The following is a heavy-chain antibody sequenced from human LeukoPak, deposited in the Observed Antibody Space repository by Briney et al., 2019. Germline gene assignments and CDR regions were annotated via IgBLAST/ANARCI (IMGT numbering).Heavy chain of an antibody. Sequence: KPSETLSLTCTASGGSISSYYWSWIHQPAGNGLEWVGRMYTSGNINYNPSLKSRATISVDPSKNQFSLELSSVTAADTAVYYCARERLAMVRGVIPKEAWGWFDPWGQGTLVTVSS. CDR2: MYTSGNI. CDR1: GGSISSYY. D-gene: IGHD3-10*01. CDR3: ARERLAMVRGVIPKEAWGWFDP. V-gene: IGHV4-4*07. J-gene: IGHJ5*02.